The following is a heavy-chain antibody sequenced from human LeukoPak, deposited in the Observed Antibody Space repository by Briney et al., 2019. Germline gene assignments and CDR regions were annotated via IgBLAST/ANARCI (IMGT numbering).Heavy chain of an antibody. D-gene: IGHD2-15*01. V-gene: IGHV4-59*08. CDR1: GGSINGYF. J-gene: IGHJ4*02. CDR2: IYYSGST. Sequence: SSETLSLTCTVSGGSINGYFWSWIRQPPGKGLEWIGYIYYSGSTNYNPSLKSRVTISLDTSKKQFSLNLTSVTAADTAVYYCARHVTVHYSSFDYWGQGTLVTVSS. CDR3: ARHVTVHYSSFDY.